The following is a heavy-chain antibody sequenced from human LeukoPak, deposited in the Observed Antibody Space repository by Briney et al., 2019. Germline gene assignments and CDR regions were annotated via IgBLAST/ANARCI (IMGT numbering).Heavy chain of an antibody. J-gene: IGHJ3*02. CDR3: AREGITMIVVAGDAFDI. D-gene: IGHD3-22*01. Sequence: PSETLSLTCAVYGGSFSGYYWSWIRQPPGKGLEWIGEINHSGSTSYNPSLKSRVTISVDRSKNQFSLKLSSVTAADTAVYYCAREGITMIVVAGDAFDIWGQWTMVTVSS. CDR2: INHSGST. V-gene: IGHV4-34*01. CDR1: GGSFSGYY.